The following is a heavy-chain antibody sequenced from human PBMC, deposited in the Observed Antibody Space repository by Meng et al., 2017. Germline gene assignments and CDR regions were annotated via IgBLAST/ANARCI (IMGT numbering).Heavy chain of an antibody. CDR3: ARDRIGVAAAANYYYGMDV. D-gene: IGHD6-13*01. Sequence: SETLSLTCAVYGGSFSGYYWSWIRQPPGKGLEWIGEINHSGSTNYNPSLKSRVTISVDTSKNQFSLKLSSVTAADTAVYYCARDRIGVAAAANYYYGMDVWGQGTTVTVSS. J-gene: IGHJ6*02. V-gene: IGHV4-34*01. CDR1: GGSFSGYY. CDR2: INHSGST.